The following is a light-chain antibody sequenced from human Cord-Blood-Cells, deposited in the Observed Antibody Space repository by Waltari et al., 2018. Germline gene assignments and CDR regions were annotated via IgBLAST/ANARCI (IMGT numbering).Light chain of an antibody. CDR3: CSYAGSNWV. J-gene: IGLJ3*02. CDR1: SSDVGGYNY. CDR2: DVS. Sequence: QSALTQPRSVSGSPGQSVTISCTGTSSDVGGYNYVSWYQQHPGKAPKLMIYDVSERPSGVPDRFSGSKSGNTASLTISGLQAEDEADYYCCSYAGSNWVFGGGTKLTVL. V-gene: IGLV2-11*01.